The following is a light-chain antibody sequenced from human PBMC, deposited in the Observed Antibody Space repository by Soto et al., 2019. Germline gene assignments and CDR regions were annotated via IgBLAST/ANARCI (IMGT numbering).Light chain of an antibody. Sequence: EIVLTQSPGTLSLSPGERATLSCRASQSVSSNLAWYQQKPGQAPRLLIFGASTRAPGIPDRFSGSGSGTDFTLTISKLEPEDFALFYCQQYGNSPLTFCGGTKVDIK. V-gene: IGKV3-20*01. CDR1: QSVSSN. J-gene: IGKJ4*01. CDR2: GAS. CDR3: QQYGNSPLT.